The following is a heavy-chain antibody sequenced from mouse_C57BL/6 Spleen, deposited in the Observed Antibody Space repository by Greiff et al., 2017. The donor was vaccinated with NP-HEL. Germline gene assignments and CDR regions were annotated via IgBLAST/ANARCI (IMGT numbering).Heavy chain of an antibody. J-gene: IGHJ2*01. D-gene: IGHD2-4*01. CDR2: IYPGDGDT. CDR1: GYAFSSYW. Sequence: LVESGAELVKPGASVKISCKASGYAFSSYWMNWVKQRPGKGLEWIGQIYPGDGDTNYNGKFKGKATLTADKSSSTAYMQLSSLTSEDSAVYFCARLRDYGYFDYWGQGTTLTVSS. V-gene: IGHV1-80*01. CDR3: ARLRDYGYFDY.